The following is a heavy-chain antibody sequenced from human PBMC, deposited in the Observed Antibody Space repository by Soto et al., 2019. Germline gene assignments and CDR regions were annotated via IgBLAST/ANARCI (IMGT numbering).Heavy chain of an antibody. J-gene: IGHJ4*02. Sequence: GASVKVSCKASGGTFSSYAISWVRQAPGQGLEWMGGIIPIFGTANYAQKFQGRVMITADESTSTAYMELSSLRSEDTAVYYCARVVAAAALRDYFDYWGQGTLVTVSS. D-gene: IGHD6-13*01. CDR3: ARVVAAAALRDYFDY. CDR1: GGTFSSYA. V-gene: IGHV1-69*13. CDR2: IIPIFGTA.